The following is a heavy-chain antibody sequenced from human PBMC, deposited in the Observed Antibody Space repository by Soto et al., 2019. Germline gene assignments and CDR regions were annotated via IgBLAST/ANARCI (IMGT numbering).Heavy chain of an antibody. D-gene: IGHD3-22*01. V-gene: IGHV1-8*01. J-gene: IGHJ5*02. CDR2: MNPNSGNT. Sequence: ASVKVSCKASGYTFTSYYINWVRQATVQGLEWMGWMNPNSGNTGYAQKFQGRVTMTRNTSISTAYMELSSLRSEDTAVYYCARGHYYDSSGYSEYNWFDPWGQGTLVTVS. CDR1: GYTFTSYY. CDR3: ARGHYYDSSGYSEYNWFDP.